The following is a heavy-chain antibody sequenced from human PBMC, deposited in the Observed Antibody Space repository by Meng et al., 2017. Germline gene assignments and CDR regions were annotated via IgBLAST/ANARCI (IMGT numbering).Heavy chain of an antibody. CDR1: RGTFSSYA. J-gene: IGHJ5*02. CDR2: IIPIFGTA. V-gene: IGHV1-69*01. Sequence: QGQLVQSGAEGKKPGSSVKVSCKASRGTFSSYAISWVRQAPGQGLEWMGGIIPIFGTANYAQKFQGRVTITADESTSTAYMELSSLRSEDTAVYYCARDYGDYAWIAKRWLDPWGQGTLVTVSS. CDR3: ARDYGDYAWIAKRWLDP. D-gene: IGHD4-17*01.